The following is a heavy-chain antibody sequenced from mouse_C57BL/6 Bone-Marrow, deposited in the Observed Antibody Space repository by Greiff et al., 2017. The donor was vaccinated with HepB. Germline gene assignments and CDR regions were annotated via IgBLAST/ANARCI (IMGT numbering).Heavy chain of an antibody. V-gene: IGHV5-16*01. CDR2: INYDGSST. Sequence: EVKLMDSEGGLVQPGRSMKLSCTASGFTFSDYYMAWVRQVPEKGLEWVANINYDGSSTYYLDSLKSRFIISRDNAKNILYLQMSSLKSEDTATYYCARDGVAMDYWGQGTSVTVSS. CDR1: GFTFSDYY. J-gene: IGHJ4*01. CDR3: ARDGVAMDY.